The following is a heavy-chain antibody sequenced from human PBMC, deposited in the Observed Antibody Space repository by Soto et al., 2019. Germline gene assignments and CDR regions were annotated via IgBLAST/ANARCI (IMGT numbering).Heavy chain of an antibody. Sequence: QVQLQESGPGLVKPSQTLSLTCTVSGGSISSGGYYWSWIRQHPGKGLEWIGYIYHSGGTYYNPSPRGRVTISVDTSKHQFSLRLRSVPAADTAVYYCARARYDLDVWGQGTTVTVSS. CDR2: IYHSGGT. V-gene: IGHV4-31*03. CDR3: ARARYDLDV. D-gene: IGHD3-3*01. CDR1: GGSISSGGYY. J-gene: IGHJ6*02.